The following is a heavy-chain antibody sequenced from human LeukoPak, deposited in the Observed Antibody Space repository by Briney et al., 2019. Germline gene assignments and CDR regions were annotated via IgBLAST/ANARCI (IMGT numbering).Heavy chain of an antibody. Sequence: GRSLRLSCAASGFTFSSYGMHWVRQAPGKGLEWVAVISYDGSNRYYADSVKGRFTISRDNSKNTLYLQMNSLTAEDTAVYYCARDYGGSFRGWFDPWGQGTLVTVSS. CDR1: GFTFSSYG. CDR3: ARDYGGSFRGWFDP. J-gene: IGHJ5*02. V-gene: IGHV3-30*03. CDR2: ISYDGSNR. D-gene: IGHD4-23*01.